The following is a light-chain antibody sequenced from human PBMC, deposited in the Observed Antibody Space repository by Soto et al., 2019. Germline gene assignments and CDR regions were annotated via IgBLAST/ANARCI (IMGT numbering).Light chain of an antibody. CDR2: DVS. CDR3: SSYTSANTYV. Sequence: QSALTQPASVSGSPGQSITISCTGTSSDVGAYNYDSWYQQYPGEAPKVIIYDVSHRPAGVSNRFSGSKSGNTASLTISGLQTQDEADYYCSSYTSANTYVFGNGTKVTVL. V-gene: IGLV2-14*01. CDR1: SSDVGAYNY. J-gene: IGLJ1*01.